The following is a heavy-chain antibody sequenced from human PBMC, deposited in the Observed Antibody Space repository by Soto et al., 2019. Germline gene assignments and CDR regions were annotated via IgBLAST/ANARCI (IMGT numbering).Heavy chain of an antibody. Sequence: QSGWSLRLSCAASGFTFSSYGMHWVRQAPGKGLEWVAVISYDGSNKYYADSVKGRFTISRDNSKNTLYLQMNSLRAEDTAVYYCTIDQMYAQEHFFDYWGQGSLVTVSS. J-gene: IGHJ4*02. CDR2: ISYDGSNK. V-gene: IGHV3-30*03. CDR3: TIDQMYAQEHFFDY. D-gene: IGHD2-8*01. CDR1: GFTFSSYG.